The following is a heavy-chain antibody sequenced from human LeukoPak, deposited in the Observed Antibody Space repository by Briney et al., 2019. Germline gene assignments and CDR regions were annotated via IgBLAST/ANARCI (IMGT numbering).Heavy chain of an antibody. CDR3: ARDKSGNSGWYSYFDY. J-gene: IGHJ4*02. CDR1: GGSISSYY. Sequence: SETLSLTCTVSGGSISSYYWSWIRQPPGKGLEWIGYIYYSGSTNYNPSLKSRVTISVDTSKNQFSLKLSSVTAADTAVYYCARDKSGNSGWYSYFDYWGQGTLVTVSS. D-gene: IGHD6-19*01. V-gene: IGHV4-59*01. CDR2: IYYSGST.